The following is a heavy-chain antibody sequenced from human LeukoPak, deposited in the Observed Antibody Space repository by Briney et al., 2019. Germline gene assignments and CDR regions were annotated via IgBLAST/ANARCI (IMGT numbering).Heavy chain of an antibody. J-gene: IGHJ5*02. CDR2: IDPSDSYT. CDR3: ARQVSGYDTNIPTT. V-gene: IGHV5-10-1*01. Sequence: GGSLQISCKGSGYLFTSYWISWVRQLPGKGGEGMGRIDPSDSYTNYSPSFQGHVTISADKSISTAYLQWSSLKASDTAMYYCARQVSGYDTNIPTTWGQGTLVTVSS. CDR1: GYLFTSYW. D-gene: IGHD5-12*01.